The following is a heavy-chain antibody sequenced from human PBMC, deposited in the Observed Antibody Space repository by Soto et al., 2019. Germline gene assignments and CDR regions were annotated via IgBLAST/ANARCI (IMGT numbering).Heavy chain of an antibody. CDR2: ISYDGSNK. CDR1: GFTFSSYG. CDR3: AKYAENQYDYICGSYRPDY. Sequence: GGSLRLSCAASGFTFSSYGMHWVRQAPGKGLEWVAVISYDGSNKYYADSVKGRFTISRDNSKNTLYLQMNSLRAEDTAVYYCAKYAENQYDYICGSYRPDYWGQGTLVTVSS. V-gene: IGHV3-30*18. J-gene: IGHJ4*02. D-gene: IGHD3-16*02.